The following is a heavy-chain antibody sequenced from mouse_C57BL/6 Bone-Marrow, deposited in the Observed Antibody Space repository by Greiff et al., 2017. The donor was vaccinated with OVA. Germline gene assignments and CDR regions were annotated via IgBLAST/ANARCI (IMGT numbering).Heavy chain of an antibody. CDR2: INPSTGGT. D-gene: IGHD2-3*01. CDR1: GYSFTGYY. J-gene: IGHJ3*01. V-gene: IGHV1-42*01. CDR3: ARWGYDGYFAY. Sequence: VQLQQSGPELVKPGASVKISCKASGYSFTGYYMNWVKQSPEKSLEWIGEINPSTGGTTYNQKFKAKATLTVDKSSSTAYMQIKSLTSEDSAVYYCARWGYDGYFAYWGQGTLVTVSA.